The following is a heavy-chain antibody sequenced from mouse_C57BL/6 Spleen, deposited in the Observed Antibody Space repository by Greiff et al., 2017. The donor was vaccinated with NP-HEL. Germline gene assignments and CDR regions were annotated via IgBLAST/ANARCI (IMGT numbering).Heavy chain of an antibody. Sequence: VQLQQPGAELVRPGSSVKLSCKASGYTFTSYWMHWVKQRPIQGLEWIGNIDPSDSETHYNQKFKDKATLTVDKSSSTAYMQLSSLTSEDSAVYYCARGYYYGSSSLYAMDYWGQGTSVTVSS. CDR1: GYTFTSYW. J-gene: IGHJ4*01. CDR2: IDPSDSET. D-gene: IGHD1-1*01. V-gene: IGHV1-52*01. CDR3: ARGYYYGSSSLYAMDY.